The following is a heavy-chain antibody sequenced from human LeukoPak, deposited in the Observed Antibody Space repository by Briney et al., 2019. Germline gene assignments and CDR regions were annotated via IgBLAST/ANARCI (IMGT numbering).Heavy chain of an antibody. CDR1: GYTLTELS. Sequence: ASVKVSCKVSGYTLTELSMHWVRQAPGKGLEWMGGFDPEDGETIYAQKFQGRVTMTEDTSTDTAYMELSSLRSEDTAVYYCASGGDLYSGYDLYSRSAPFDYWGQGTPVTVSS. D-gene: IGHD5-12*01. CDR2: FDPEDGET. J-gene: IGHJ4*02. V-gene: IGHV1-24*01. CDR3: ASGGDLYSGYDLYSRSAPFDY.